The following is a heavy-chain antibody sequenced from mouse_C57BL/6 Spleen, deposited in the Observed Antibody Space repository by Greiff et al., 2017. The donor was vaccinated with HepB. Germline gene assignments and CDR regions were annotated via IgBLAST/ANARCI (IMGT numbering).Heavy chain of an antibody. J-gene: IGHJ1*03. V-gene: IGHV1-63*01. Sequence: QVQLQQSGAELVRPGTSVKMSCKASGYTFTNYWIGWAKQRPGHGLEWIGDIDPGGGYTNYNEKFKGKATLPADKSSSTAYMQFSSLTSEDSAISNCASMVYDYVWYFDFWGTGTTITVSS. CDR1: GYTFTNYW. D-gene: IGHD2-4*01. CDR3: ASMVYDYVWYFDF. CDR2: IDPGGGYT.